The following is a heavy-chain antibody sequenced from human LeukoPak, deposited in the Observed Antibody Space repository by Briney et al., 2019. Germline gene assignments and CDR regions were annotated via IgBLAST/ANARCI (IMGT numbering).Heavy chain of an antibody. CDR3: AKDSEIAAAGSYWYFDL. V-gene: IGHV3-30*18. CDR1: GFTFRSYD. D-gene: IGHD6-13*01. J-gene: IGHJ2*01. Sequence: QPGSSLGLSCAAPGFTFRSYDMNWVRQAPGKGLHGVAVISYDGSNKYHTDSVKGRFTISRDNSKNTLYLQMNSLRAEDTAVYYCAKDSEIAAAGSYWYFDLWGRGTLVTVSS. CDR2: ISYDGSNK.